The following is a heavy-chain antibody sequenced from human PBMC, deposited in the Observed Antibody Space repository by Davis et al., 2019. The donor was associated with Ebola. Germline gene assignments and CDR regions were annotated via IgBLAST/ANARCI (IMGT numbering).Heavy chain of an antibody. Sequence: PGGSLRLSCAASGFTFNRYWMSWVRQAPGKGLQWVANIKEDGSEKYYVDSVKGRFTISRDNAKNSLCLQMNSLRAEDTAVYYCARVSVPAALVPIDYYAMDVWGQGTTVTVSS. D-gene: IGHD2-2*01. CDR2: IKEDGSEK. J-gene: IGHJ6*02. CDR1: GFTFNRYW. CDR3: ARVSVPAALVPIDYYAMDV. V-gene: IGHV3-7*03.